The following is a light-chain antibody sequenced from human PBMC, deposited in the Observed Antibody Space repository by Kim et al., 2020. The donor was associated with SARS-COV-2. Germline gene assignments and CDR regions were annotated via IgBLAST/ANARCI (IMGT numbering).Light chain of an antibody. CDR2: GAS. Sequence: EIVLTQSPGTLSLSPGERATLSCRASQSVSSSYLAWYQQKPGQAPRLLIYGASSRATGIPDRFSGSGSGTDFTLTISRLEPEDIAVYYCQQYGGWYTSGQGTRLEI. V-gene: IGKV3-20*01. J-gene: IGKJ2*01. CDR1: QSVSSSY. CDR3: QQYGGWYT.